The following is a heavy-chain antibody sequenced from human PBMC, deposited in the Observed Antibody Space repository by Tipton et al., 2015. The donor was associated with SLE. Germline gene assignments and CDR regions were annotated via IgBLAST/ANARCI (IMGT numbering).Heavy chain of an antibody. Sequence: LRLSCTVSGGSISSYYWSWIRQPPGKGLEWIGYIYYSGSTNYNPSLKSRVSISVDTSKNQFSLKLSSVTAADTAVYYCARHISTGSGYYYPGAFDIWGQGTKVTVSS. CDR3: ARHISTGSGYYYPGAFDI. CDR1: GGSISSYY. D-gene: IGHD3-22*01. V-gene: IGHV4-59*08. J-gene: IGHJ3*02. CDR2: IYYSGST.